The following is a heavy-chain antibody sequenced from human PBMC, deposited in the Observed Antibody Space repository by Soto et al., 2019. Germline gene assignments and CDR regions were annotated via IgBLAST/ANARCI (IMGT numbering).Heavy chain of an antibody. CDR1: GFTFTSYS. Sequence: GGSLRLSCAASGFTFTSYSMNWVRQAPGKGLEWVSYIRGTTHYADSVKGRFTISRDNARSSLYLQMNSLRADDTAVYYCARDDSFAFDIWGQGTVVTVS. V-gene: IGHV3-48*01. D-gene: IGHD2-21*01. J-gene: IGHJ3*02. CDR3: ARDDSFAFDI. CDR2: IRGTT.